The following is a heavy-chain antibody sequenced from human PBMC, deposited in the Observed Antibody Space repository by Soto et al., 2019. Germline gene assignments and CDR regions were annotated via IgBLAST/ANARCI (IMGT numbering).Heavy chain of an antibody. CDR2: IYYSGST. CDR3: ARRQGYDSSGYYYTTSTHDAFDI. Sequence: SETLSLTCTVSGGSISSGGYYWSWIRQHPGKGLEWIGYIYYSGSTYYNPSLKSRVTISVDTSKNQFSLKLSSVTAADTAVYYCARRQGYDSSGYYYTTSTHDAFDIWGQGTMVTVSS. V-gene: IGHV4-31*03. J-gene: IGHJ3*02. D-gene: IGHD3-22*01. CDR1: GGSISSGGYY.